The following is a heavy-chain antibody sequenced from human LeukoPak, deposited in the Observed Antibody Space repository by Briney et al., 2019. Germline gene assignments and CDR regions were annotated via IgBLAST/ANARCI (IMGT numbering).Heavy chain of an antibody. CDR3: ARPQGYCSGGSCYFIFDY. CDR2: IYPGDSDT. J-gene: IGHJ4*02. CDR1: GYSFTSYW. Sequence: GESLKISCKTSGYSFTSYWIGWVRQMPGKGLEWMGIIYPGDSDTRYSPSFQGQVTISADKSISTAYLQWSSLKASDTAMYYCARPQGYCSGGSCYFIFDYWGQGTLVTVSS. D-gene: IGHD2-15*01. V-gene: IGHV5-51*01.